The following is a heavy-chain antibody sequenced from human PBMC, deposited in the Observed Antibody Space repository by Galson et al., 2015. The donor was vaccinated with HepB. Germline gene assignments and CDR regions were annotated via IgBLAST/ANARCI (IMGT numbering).Heavy chain of an antibody. CDR1: GGTFSSYA. CDR3: ASSLTLGYCSSTSCSFDY. D-gene: IGHD2-2*01. V-gene: IGHV1-69*13. J-gene: IGHJ4*02. CDR2: IIPIFGTA. Sequence: SVKVSCKASGGTFSSYAISWVRQAPGQGLEWMGGIIPIFGTANYAQKFQGRVTITADESTSTAYMELSSLRSEDTAVYYCASSLTLGYCSSTSCSFDYWGQGTLVTVSS.